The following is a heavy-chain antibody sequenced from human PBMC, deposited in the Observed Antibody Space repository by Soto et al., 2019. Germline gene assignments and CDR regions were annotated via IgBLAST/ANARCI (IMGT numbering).Heavy chain of an antibody. Sequence: EMQLVQSGGGLVRPGGSLRLSCAASGFTFSSYEMHWVRQAPGKGLEWISYISSSGTGTYYADSVRGRFTMSRDNTTNSVSLQMWSLRAEDTAIYYCVRDRQEPFAADALREANWGQGTQVTVSS. CDR3: VRDRQEPFAADALREAN. V-gene: IGHV3-48*03. J-gene: IGHJ4*02. CDR1: GFTFSSYE. D-gene: IGHD4-17*01. CDR2: ISSSGTGT.